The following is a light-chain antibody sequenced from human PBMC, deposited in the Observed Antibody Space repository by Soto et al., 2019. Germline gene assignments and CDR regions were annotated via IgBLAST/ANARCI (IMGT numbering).Light chain of an antibody. J-gene: IGKJ1*01. V-gene: IGKV3-20*01. Sequence: IVLTQSPGTLSLSPGDRATLSCRASQSVSTNSLVWYQQKAGLPPRLLIYGTFSRATGIPDRFSGSGSGTDFTLTISRLEPEDFAVYYCQQFGSPWTFGQGTKVDIK. CDR3: QQFGSPWT. CDR2: GTF. CDR1: QSVSTNS.